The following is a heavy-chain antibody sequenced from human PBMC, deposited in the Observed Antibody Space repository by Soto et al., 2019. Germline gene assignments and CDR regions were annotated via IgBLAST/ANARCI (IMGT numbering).Heavy chain of an antibody. CDR3: ARSFGWYAIDQ. D-gene: IGHD6-19*01. Sequence: QMQLQESGPGLVKPSETLSLTCAVSSASISSEQRWSWVRQPPGKGLEWIGEIHHSGSTNKNPSLKSRVTMSVATSKTQFSLNLNSVTAADTAVYYCARSFGWYAIDQWGQGTLVTVSS. V-gene: IGHV4-4*02. CDR2: IHHSGST. CDR1: SASISSEQR. J-gene: IGHJ4*02.